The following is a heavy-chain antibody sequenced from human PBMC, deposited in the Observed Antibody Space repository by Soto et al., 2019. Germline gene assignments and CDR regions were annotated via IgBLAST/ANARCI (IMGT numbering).Heavy chain of an antibody. D-gene: IGHD3-10*01. CDR3: AKDNGNYGSGSFSH. J-gene: IGHJ4*02. V-gene: IGHV3-23*01. CDR2: ISGTGDSS. CDR1: GFPFGSYA. Sequence: EVQLLESGGGLVQPGGSLRLSCAASGFPFGSYAMSWVRQAPGPGLEWVSLISGTGDSSEYANSVKGRFTISRDYSKTTVFLQMNSLRAEDTAVYFCAKDNGNYGSGSFSHWGQGTLVTVSS.